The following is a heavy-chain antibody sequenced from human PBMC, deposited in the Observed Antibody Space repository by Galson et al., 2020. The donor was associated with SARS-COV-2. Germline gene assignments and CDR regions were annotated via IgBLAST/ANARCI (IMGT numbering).Heavy chain of an antibody. J-gene: IGHJ6*02. V-gene: IGHV4-34*01. D-gene: IGHD3-3*01. Sequence: SETLSLNCAVYGESFRGYYWTWIRQPPGKGPEWIGELNHSGSTNYNPSLKSRVTISVDMSKNQFSLKLSSVTAADTAVYCCAGSQGTLDLYGMDVWGQGTTVTVFS. CDR2: LNHSGST. CDR3: AGSQGTLDLYGMDV. CDR1: GESFRGYY.